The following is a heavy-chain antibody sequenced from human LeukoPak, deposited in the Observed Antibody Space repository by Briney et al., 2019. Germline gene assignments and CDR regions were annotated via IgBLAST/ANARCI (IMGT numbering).Heavy chain of an antibody. J-gene: IGHJ6*02. V-gene: IGHV3-33*01. CDR2: IWSDGSYK. Sequence: GGSLRLSCAASGFTFSSYGIHWVRQAPGKGLQWVALIWSDGSYKYYADSVKGRFTISRDNSKNTLYLQMTSLRAEDTAVYYCARHSSGYTMDVWGQGTTVTVSS. CDR3: ARHSSGYTMDV. D-gene: IGHD6-25*01. CDR1: GFTFSSYG.